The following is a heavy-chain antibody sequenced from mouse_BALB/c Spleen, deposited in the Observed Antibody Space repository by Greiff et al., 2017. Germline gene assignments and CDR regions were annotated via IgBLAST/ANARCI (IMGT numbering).Heavy chain of an antibody. Sequence: QVTLNVSGPGILQPSQTLSLTCSFSGFSLSTSGMGVSWIRQPSGKGLEWLAHIYWDDDKRYNPSLKSRLTISKDTSRNQVFLKITSVDTADTATYYCARRRYYFDYWGQGTTLTVSS. J-gene: IGHJ2*01. CDR1: GFSLSTSGMG. CDR3: ARRRYYFDY. CDR2: IYWDDDK. V-gene: IGHV8-12*01.